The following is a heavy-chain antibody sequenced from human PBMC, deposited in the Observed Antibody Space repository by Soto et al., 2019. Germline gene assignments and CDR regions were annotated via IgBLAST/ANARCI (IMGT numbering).Heavy chain of an antibody. Sequence: PSETLSLTCTVSSGSISNYYWSWIRQPPGKGLEWIGYIYYSGSANYNPSLKSRVTISVDTSKNQFSLKLSSVTAADTAIYYCASSLGPFDYWGQGTLVTVSS. CDR1: SGSISNYY. J-gene: IGHJ4*02. CDR3: ASSLGPFDY. V-gene: IGHV4-59*01. CDR2: IYYSGSA. D-gene: IGHD3-10*01.